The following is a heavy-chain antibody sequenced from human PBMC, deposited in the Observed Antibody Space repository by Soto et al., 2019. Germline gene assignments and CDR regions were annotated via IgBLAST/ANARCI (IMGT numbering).Heavy chain of an antibody. J-gene: IGHJ2*01. CDR2: ISYSGST. CDR1: GGSVSSYY. CDR3: ARVGSWYFDL. Sequence: QVQLQESGPGLVKPSETLSLTCTVSGGSVSSYYWSWIRQPPGKGLEWIGYISYSGSTSYNPSLKRRVTISLDTSKNQFSLKLTSVTAADTAVYYCARVGSWYFDLWGRGTLVTVSS. V-gene: IGHV4-59*02.